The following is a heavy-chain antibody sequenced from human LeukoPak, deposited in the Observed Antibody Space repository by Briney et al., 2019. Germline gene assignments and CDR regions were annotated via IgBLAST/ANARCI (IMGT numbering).Heavy chain of an antibody. CDR1: GFTFSSYA. Sequence: AGGSLRLSCAASGFTFSSYAMHWVRQAPGKGLEYVSAISSNGGSTYYANSVKGRFTISRDNSKNTLYLQMGSLRAEDMAVYYCARAAGSDYYDSSGYYYWGQGTLVTVSS. J-gene: IGHJ4*02. V-gene: IGHV3-64*01. CDR2: ISSNGGST. D-gene: IGHD3-22*01. CDR3: ARAAGSDYYDSSGYYY.